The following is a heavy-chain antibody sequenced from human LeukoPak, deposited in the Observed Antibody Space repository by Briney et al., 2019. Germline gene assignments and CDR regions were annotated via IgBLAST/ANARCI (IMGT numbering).Heavy chain of an antibody. J-gene: IGHJ3*02. CDR2: ISSSSSYI. CDR3: ARVPAGVIGMKDAFDI. Sequence: GGSLRLSCAASGFIFNSYPMHWVRQAPGKGLEWVSSISSSSSYIYYADSVKGRFTISRHNAKNSLYLQMNSLRAEDTAVYYCARVPAGVIGMKDAFDIWGQGTMVTVSS. V-gene: IGHV3-21*01. CDR1: GFIFNSYP. D-gene: IGHD3-16*02.